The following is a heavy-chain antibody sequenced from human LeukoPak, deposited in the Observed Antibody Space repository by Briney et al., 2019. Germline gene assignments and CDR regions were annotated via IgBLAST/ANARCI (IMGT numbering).Heavy chain of an antibody. CDR2: INPNSGGT. Sequence: ASVKVSCKASGYTFTSYAMNWVRQAPGQGLEWMGWINPNSGGTNYAQKFQGWVTMTRDTSISTAYMELSRLRSDDTAVYYCAREGASGWYEIAFDYWGQGTLVTVSS. CDR3: AREGASGWYEIAFDY. D-gene: IGHD6-19*01. J-gene: IGHJ4*02. V-gene: IGHV1-2*04. CDR1: GYTFTSYA.